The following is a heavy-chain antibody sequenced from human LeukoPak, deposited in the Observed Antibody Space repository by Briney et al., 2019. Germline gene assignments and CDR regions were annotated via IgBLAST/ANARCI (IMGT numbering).Heavy chain of an antibody. V-gene: IGHV3-23*01. Sequence: TGGSLRLSCAASGFTFSSYSMNWVRQAPGKGLEWVSAISGTASTTYYADSVKGRFTISRDNSKNTLYLQMNSLRAEDTAVYYCAKLPHLRLWTTYYFDYWGQGTPVTVSS. D-gene: IGHD4-17*01. CDR3: AKLPHLRLWTTYYFDY. J-gene: IGHJ4*02. CDR1: GFTFSSYS. CDR2: ISGTASTT.